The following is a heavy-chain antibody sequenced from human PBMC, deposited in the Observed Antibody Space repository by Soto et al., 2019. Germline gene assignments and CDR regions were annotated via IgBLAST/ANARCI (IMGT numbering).Heavy chain of an antibody. CDR3: ARRLYHYDSSGYYWFDP. CDR1: GYSFTSYW. V-gene: IGHV5-51*01. J-gene: IGHJ5*02. CDR2: IYPGDSDT. Sequence: PGESLKISCKGSGYSFTSYWIGWVRQMPGKGLEWMGIIYPGDSDTRCSPSFQGQVTISADKSISTAYLQWSSLKASDTAMYYCARRLYHYDSSGYYWFDPWGQGTLVNVSS. D-gene: IGHD3-22*01.